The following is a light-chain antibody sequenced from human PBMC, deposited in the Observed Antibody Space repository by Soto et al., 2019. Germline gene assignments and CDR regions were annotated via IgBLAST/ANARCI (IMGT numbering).Light chain of an antibody. J-gene: IGKJ5*01. CDR1: QDISNY. Sequence: DIQMTQSPSSLSASVGDRVTITCQASQDISNYLNWYQQKPGKAPKLLIYDASNLETGVPSRFSGSGSGTYFSFTISSLQPEDIATYYCQQYDSLPPITFGQGARLEIK. V-gene: IGKV1-33*01. CDR2: DAS. CDR3: QQYDSLPPIT.